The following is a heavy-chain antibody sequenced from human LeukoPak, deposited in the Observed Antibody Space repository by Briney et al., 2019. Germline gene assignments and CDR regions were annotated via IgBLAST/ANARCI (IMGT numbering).Heavy chain of an antibody. Sequence: GGSLRLSCAASGFTFGDYSMHWVRQAPGKGLEWVAVVLYDGSMQYYADSVKGRFTASRDNSKNTLYLRVSSLRVDDTAVYYCARDPRGPTGYDSSARDTFDYWGQGTLVTVSS. V-gene: IGHV3-30-3*01. CDR1: GFTFGDYS. D-gene: IGHD3-22*01. CDR2: VLYDGSMQ. CDR3: ARDPRGPTGYDSSARDTFDY. J-gene: IGHJ4*02.